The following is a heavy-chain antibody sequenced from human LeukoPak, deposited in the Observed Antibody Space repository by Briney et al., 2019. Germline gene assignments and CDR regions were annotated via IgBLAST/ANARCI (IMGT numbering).Heavy chain of an antibody. Sequence: PSETLSLTCAVSGDPISSGGYSWSWVRQPPGKGLEWIGYIYSSGRSYYNPSLQSRVTISVDTSKNEFSLKVTSVTAADTAVYYCARGYSSSWYLNWFDPWGQGTLVTVSS. CDR1: GDPISSGGYS. CDR2: IYSSGRS. D-gene: IGHD6-13*01. V-gene: IGHV4-30-4*07. J-gene: IGHJ5*02. CDR3: ARGYSSSWYLNWFDP.